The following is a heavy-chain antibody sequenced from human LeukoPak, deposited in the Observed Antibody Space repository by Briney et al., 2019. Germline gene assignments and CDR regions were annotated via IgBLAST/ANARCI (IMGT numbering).Heavy chain of an antibody. CDR2: INPNSGGT. Sequence: ASVKVSCKASGYTFTGYYMHWVRQAPGQGLEWMGWINPNSGGTNYAQKFQGWVTMTRDTSISTAYMELSRLRSDDTAVYYCAKGHSSWTRKNHYFDYWGQGTLVTV. CDR1: GYTFTGYY. J-gene: IGHJ4*02. CDR3: AKGHSSWTRKNHYFDY. V-gene: IGHV1-2*04. D-gene: IGHD6-13*01.